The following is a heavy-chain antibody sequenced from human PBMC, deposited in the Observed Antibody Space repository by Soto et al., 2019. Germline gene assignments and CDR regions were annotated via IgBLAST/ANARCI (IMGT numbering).Heavy chain of an antibody. Sequence: QVQLQQWGAGLLKPSETLSLTCAVYGGSFSGYYWSWIRQPPGKGLEWIGEINHSGSTNYNPSLKSRVTISVDTSKNQFSLKLSSVTAADTAVYYCATEITGTTERTLTTLDYWGQGTLVTVSS. V-gene: IGHV4-34*01. CDR1: GGSFSGYY. D-gene: IGHD1-7*01. CDR2: INHSGST. CDR3: ATEITGTTERTLTTLDY. J-gene: IGHJ4*02.